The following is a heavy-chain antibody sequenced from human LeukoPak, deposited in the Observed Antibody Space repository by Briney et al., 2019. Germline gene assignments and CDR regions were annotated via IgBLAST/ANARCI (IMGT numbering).Heavy chain of an antibody. V-gene: IGHV3-64D*06. D-gene: IGHD5-18*01. Sequence: GGSLRLSCSASGFTFSSYAIHWVRQAPGKGLEYVSAIGSNGDKTYSADSVKGRFTISRDNSKNTLYLQMSSLRAEDTAVYYCVIFKGYNYGDDYWGQGTLVTVSS. J-gene: IGHJ4*02. CDR2: IGSNGDKT. CDR1: GFTFSSYA. CDR3: VIFKGYNYGDDY.